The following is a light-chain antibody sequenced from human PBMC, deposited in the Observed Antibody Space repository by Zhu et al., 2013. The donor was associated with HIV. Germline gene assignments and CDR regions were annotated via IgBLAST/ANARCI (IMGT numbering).Light chain of an antibody. V-gene: IGKV1-13*02. J-gene: IGKJ2*01. Sequence: IQLTQSPSFLSASVGDRVTIACRASQAISSALAWYQQKPGKPPNLLIYDASSLETGVPSRFSGRGSGTDFTLTIKSLQPEDVGTYWCQQYDGLPYTFGQGTKLDMK. CDR2: DAS. CDR3: QQYDGLPYT. CDR1: QAISSA.